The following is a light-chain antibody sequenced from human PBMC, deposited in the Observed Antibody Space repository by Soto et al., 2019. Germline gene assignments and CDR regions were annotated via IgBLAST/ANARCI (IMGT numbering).Light chain of an antibody. CDR3: HQYDIPPQT. V-gene: IGKV3-20*01. CDR1: QRISSMY. Sequence: IMLTQSPGTLSLSPWERATLSCRASQRISSMYLAWYQQKPGRAPRLIIYGASRRATGIPERFSGSESGTDFTLTISRLEPEDFAVCYCHQYDIPPQTFGRGTKVDIK. CDR2: GAS. J-gene: IGKJ1*01.